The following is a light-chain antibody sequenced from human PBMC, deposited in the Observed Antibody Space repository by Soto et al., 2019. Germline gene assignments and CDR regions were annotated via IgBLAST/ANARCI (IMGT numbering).Light chain of an antibody. V-gene: IGLV2-14*01. CDR3: YSYTTTNTWL. J-gene: IGLJ2*01. CDR2: EVT. CDR1: SNDVGAYNY. Sequence: QSALTQPASMSGSPGQSITISCAGTSNDVGAYNYVSWYQHHPGQAPKLMIYEVTIRPSGVSPRFSGSKSANTASLTISGLQAEDAADYYCYSYTTTNTWLFGGGTKLTVL.